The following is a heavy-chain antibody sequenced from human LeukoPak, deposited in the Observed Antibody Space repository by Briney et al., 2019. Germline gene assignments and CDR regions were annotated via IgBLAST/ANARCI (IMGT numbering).Heavy chain of an antibody. CDR2: VRYDQSAT. Sequence: PGGALRLSCAASGFNFSIYGMHGVRQAPCKGLEWVTFVRYDQSATVYADSVQGRFAISRDNSKNTVYLQMNSLRVEDTALYFCVKDQGECPGSRCYLRFLEYWGQGTLVIVSS. J-gene: IGHJ4*02. V-gene: IGHV3-30*02. CDR3: VKDQGECPGSRCYLRFLEY. CDR1: GFNFSIYG. D-gene: IGHD3-3*01.